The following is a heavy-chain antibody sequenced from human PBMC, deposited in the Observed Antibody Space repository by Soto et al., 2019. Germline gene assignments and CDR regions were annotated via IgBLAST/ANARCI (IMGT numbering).Heavy chain of an antibody. CDR1: GFTFSRYA. CDR2: ISYDGSNK. CDR3: ARGYYYDSSGYYYGY. V-gene: IGHV3-30-3*01. D-gene: IGHD3-22*01. Sequence: GGSLRLSCAASGFTFSRYAMHWVRQAPGKGLEGVAVISYDGSNKYYADSVKGRFTIYRDNSKNTLYLQMNSLRAEDTAVYYFARGYYYDSSGYYYGYWGQGTLVTVSS. J-gene: IGHJ4*02.